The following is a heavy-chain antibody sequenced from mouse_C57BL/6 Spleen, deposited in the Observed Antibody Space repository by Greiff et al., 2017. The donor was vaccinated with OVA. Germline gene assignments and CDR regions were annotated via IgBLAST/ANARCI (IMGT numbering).Heavy chain of an antibody. J-gene: IGHJ2*01. Sequence: QVQLQQPGAELVKPGASVKLSCKASGYTFTSYWMHWVKQRPGQGLEWIGMIHPNSGSTNYNEKFKSKATLTVDKSSSTAYMQLSSLTSEDSAVYYCARERYGNWDGFDDWGQGTTLTVSS. CDR2: IHPNSGST. D-gene: IGHD4-1*01. CDR1: GYTFTSYW. V-gene: IGHV1-64*01. CDR3: ARERYGNWDGFDD.